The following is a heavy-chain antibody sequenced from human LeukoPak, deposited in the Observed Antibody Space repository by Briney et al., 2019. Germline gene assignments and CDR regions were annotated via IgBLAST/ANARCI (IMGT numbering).Heavy chain of an antibody. CDR2: FDPEDGET. CDR3: ARGRKAYCGGDCYSADFDY. V-gene: IGHV1-24*01. D-gene: IGHD2-21*02. J-gene: IGHJ4*02. CDR1: GYTLTELS. Sequence: ASVKVSCKVSGYTLTELSMHWVRQAPGKGLEWMGGFDPEDGETIYAQKFQGGVTITADESTSTAYMELSSLRSEDTAVYYCARGRKAYCGGDCYSADFDYWGQGTLVTVSS.